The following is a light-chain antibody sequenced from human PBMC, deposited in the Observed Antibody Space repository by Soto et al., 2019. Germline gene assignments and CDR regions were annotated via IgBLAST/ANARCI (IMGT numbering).Light chain of an antibody. CDR1: HSRGSNF. V-gene: IGKV3-20*01. CDR2: ASS. J-gene: IGKJ5*01. Sequence: EIVLTQSPGTLSLSPGERATLSCKTSHSRGSNFLAWYQHKPGQAPRLLIYASSNRATGIPDRFSGSASGTSFTLTINRVEPADFAVYYCQYYGSSHSNTFGQGTRLEIK. CDR3: QYYGSSHSNT.